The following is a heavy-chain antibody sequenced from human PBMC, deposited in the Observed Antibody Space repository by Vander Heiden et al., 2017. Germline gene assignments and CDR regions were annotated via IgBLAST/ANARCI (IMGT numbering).Heavy chain of an antibody. J-gene: IGHJ4*02. V-gene: IGHV4-31*03. CDR1: GASISSGAYY. CDR3: ARASFWSGYYKPADY. CDR2: IFSSGST. Sequence: QVHLQESVPGQVKPSQTLSLTCSVSGASISSGAYYWSWIRQHPGKGLEWVGYIFSSGSTYYNPSLKSRVTISRDTSKNQFSLNLSSVTAADTAVYYCARASFWSGYYKPADYWGQGTLVTVSP. D-gene: IGHD3-3*01.